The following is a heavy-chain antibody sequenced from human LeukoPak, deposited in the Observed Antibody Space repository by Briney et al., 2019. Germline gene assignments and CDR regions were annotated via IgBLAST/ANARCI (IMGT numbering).Heavy chain of an antibody. Sequence: GGSLRLSCAASGFTFSSYAMSWVRQAPGKGLEWVSAISGSGGSTYYADSVKGRLTISRDNSKNTLYLQMNSLRAEDTAVYYCAKDPRYCSGGSCYSGFLGYFDYWGQGTLVTVSS. CDR1: GFTFSSYA. CDR2: ISGSGGST. J-gene: IGHJ4*02. CDR3: AKDPRYCSGGSCYSGFLGYFDY. D-gene: IGHD2-15*01. V-gene: IGHV3-23*01.